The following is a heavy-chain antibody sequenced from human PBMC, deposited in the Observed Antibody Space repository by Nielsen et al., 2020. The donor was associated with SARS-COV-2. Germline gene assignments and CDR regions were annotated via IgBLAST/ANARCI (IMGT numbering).Heavy chain of an antibody. V-gene: IGHV3-33*01. CDR3: ARGRYYVWGSYTPLVGAFDI. CDR2: IWYDGSNK. Sequence: GESLKISCAASGFTFSSYGMHWVRQAPGKGLEWVAVIWYDGSNKYYADSVKGRFTISRDNSKNTLYLQMNSLRAEDTAVYYCARGRYYVWGSYTPLVGAFDIWGQGTMVTVSS. D-gene: IGHD3-16*01. J-gene: IGHJ3*02. CDR1: GFTFSSYG.